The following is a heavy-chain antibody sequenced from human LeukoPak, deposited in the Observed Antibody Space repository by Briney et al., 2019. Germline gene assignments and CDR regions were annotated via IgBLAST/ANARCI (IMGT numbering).Heavy chain of an antibody. CDR2: IYTSGST. D-gene: IGHD3-22*01. CDR1: GGSISSYY. V-gene: IGHV4-4*09. CDR3: ARLRGYYYGFDY. J-gene: IGHJ4*02. Sequence: SETLSLTCTVSGGSISSYYWSWNRQPPGKGLEWIGYIYTSGSTNYNPSLKSRVTISVDTSKNQFSLKLSSVTAADTAVYYCARLRGYYYGFDYWGQGTLVTVSS.